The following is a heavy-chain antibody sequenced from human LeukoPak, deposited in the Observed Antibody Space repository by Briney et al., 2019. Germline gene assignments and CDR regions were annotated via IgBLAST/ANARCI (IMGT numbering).Heavy chain of an antibody. CDR3: ARDRSGGTDY. Sequence: SETLSLTRTVSGYSISSGYYWGWIRQPPGKGLEWIGSIYHSGSTYYNPSLKSRVTISVDTSKNQFSLKLSSVTAADTAVYYCARDRSGGTDYWGQGTLVTVSS. CDR1: GYSISSGYY. V-gene: IGHV4-38-2*02. CDR2: IYHSGST. D-gene: IGHD2-15*01. J-gene: IGHJ4*02.